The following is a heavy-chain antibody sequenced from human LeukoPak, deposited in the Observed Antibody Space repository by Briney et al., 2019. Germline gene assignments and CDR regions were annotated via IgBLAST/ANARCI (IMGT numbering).Heavy chain of an antibody. CDR3: AKDWGYSTSQGYYFDY. CDR2: ISGSGVAT. V-gene: IGHV3-23*01. CDR1: GFTFSSYA. Sequence: PGGSLRLSCAASGFTFSSYAVSWVRQAPGKRLEWVSSISGSGVATYSADSVKGRFTIPRENSKNKLYLQMNSLRAEDTAVYYCAKDWGYSTSQGYYFDYWGQGTVVTVSS. J-gene: IGHJ4*02. D-gene: IGHD6-13*01.